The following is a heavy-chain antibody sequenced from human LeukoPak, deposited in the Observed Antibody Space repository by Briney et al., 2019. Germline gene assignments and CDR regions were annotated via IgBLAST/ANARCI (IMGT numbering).Heavy chain of an antibody. J-gene: IGHJ4*02. CDR3: ASTGDFLFDY. CDR1: GGSLSSSSYY. Sequence: PSETLSLTCTVSGGSLSSSSYYWGWIRQPPGKGLEWIGSIYYSGSTYYNPSLKSRVTISVDTSKNQFSLKLSSVTAADTAVYYCASTGDFLFDYWGQGTLVTVSS. CDR2: IYYSGST. V-gene: IGHV4-39*01. D-gene: IGHD4-17*01.